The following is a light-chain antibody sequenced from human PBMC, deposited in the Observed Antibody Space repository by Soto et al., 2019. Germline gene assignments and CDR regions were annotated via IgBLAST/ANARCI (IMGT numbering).Light chain of an antibody. CDR3: QQRSNWPPIT. Sequence: EIVMTQSPATLSVSPGERATLSCRASPSVTSKLAWYQQKPGQAPRLLIYGASTRATDIPATFSGSRSGTDFTLTISSLQPQDFAVYYCQQRSNWPPITFGPGTRREIK. J-gene: IGKJ5*01. CDR2: GAS. V-gene: IGKV3-15*01. CDR1: PSVTSK.